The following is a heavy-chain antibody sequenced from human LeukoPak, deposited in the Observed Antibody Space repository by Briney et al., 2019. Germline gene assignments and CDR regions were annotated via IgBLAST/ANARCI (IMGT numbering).Heavy chain of an antibody. V-gene: IGHV3-48*02. CDR2: ISSSSGTI. CDR1: GFSFSGYS. Sequence: GGSLRLSCAASGFSFSGYSMNWVRQAPGKGLEWLSYISSSSGTIYYAGSVKGRFTISRDNAKNSLYLQMNSLRDEDTAVYYRARDLPPGSSGWYLGYWGQGTLVTVSS. J-gene: IGHJ4*02. D-gene: IGHD6-19*01. CDR3: ARDLPPGSSGWYLGY.